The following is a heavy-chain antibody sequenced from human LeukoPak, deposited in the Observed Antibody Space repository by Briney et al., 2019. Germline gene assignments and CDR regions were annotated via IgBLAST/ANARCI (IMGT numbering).Heavy chain of an antibody. V-gene: IGHV4-61*02. CDR3: ASGGTIFTFFDY. J-gene: IGHJ4*02. Sequence: PSQTLSLTCTVSGGSFSIDDYYWSWIRQPAGKRLEWIGRVYASGNTLYNPSFKSRVAISIDRSKNQFSLKLTSVTAADTALYYCASGGTIFTFFDYWGKGILVTVSS. D-gene: IGHD5-24*01. CDR1: GGSFSIDDYY. CDR2: VYASGNT.